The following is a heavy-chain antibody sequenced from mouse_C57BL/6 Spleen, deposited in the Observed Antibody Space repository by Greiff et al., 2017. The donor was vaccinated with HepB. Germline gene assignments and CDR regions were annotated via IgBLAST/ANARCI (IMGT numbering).Heavy chain of an antibody. CDR2: IYPRDGST. D-gene: IGHD1-1*01. J-gene: IGHJ1*03. CDR3: AKEITTERYFDV. V-gene: IGHV1-78*01. Sequence: VKLMESDAELVKPGASVKISCKVSGYTFTDHTIHWMKQRPEQGLEWIGYIYPRDGSTKYNEKFKGKATLTADKSSSTAYMQLNSLTSEDSAVCFSAKEITTERYFDVWGTGTTVTVSS. CDR1: GYTFTDHT.